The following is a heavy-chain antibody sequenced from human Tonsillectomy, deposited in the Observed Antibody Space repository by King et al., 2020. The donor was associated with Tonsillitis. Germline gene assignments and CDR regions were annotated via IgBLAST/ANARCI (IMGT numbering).Heavy chain of an antibody. D-gene: IGHD1-26*01. Sequence: QLQESGPGVVKPSETLSLTCTVSGGSISRSDHYWAWIRQPPGKGVEWFVVMYNSGTIFYNPSLRSRITISGGTSENRFSLKLRSVTAADTAVYFCARYVSGSVDYWGQGALVTVSS. CDR2: MYNSGTI. J-gene: IGHJ4*02. CDR1: GGSISRSDHY. CDR3: ARYVSGSVDY. V-gene: IGHV4-39*01.